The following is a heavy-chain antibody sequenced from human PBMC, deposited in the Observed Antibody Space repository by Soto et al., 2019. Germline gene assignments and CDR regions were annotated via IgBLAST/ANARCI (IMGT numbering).Heavy chain of an antibody. D-gene: IGHD3-22*01. CDR2: IIPIFGTA. V-gene: IGHV1-69*13. CDR3: ARDKSLVGVVQPNEGFDP. Sequence: SLKVYCKPSGGRLSSYAISRGRQAPGQGLEWMGGIIPIFGTANYAQKFEGRVTITADESTSTAYMELSSLRSEDTAVYYCARDKSLVGVVQPNEGFDPWGQGTLVTGSS. J-gene: IGHJ5*02. CDR1: GGRLSSYA.